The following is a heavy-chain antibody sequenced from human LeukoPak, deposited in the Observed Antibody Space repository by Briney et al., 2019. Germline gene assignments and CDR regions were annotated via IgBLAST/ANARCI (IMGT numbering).Heavy chain of an antibody. V-gene: IGHV3-30*18. D-gene: IGHD3-10*01. CDR2: ISNEASTQ. CDR3: TKEGLGSGSSFSGWFGP. J-gene: IGHJ5*02. Sequence: GGSLRLSCAASGFTFSRYGMRAVRQAPGEGLEWVADISNEASTQYYADSVKGRFTISRDNSMNTLYLQMDRLRTEDTAVYFCTKEGLGSGSSFSGWFGPWGQGNLVTVSS. CDR1: GFTFSRYG.